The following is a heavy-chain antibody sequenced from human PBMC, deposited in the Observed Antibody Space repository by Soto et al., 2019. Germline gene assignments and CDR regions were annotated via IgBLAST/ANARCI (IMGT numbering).Heavy chain of an antibody. CDR1: GGSISSGGYS. J-gene: IGHJ3*02. D-gene: IGHD2-21*02. CDR3: ARYCGGDCPAVAFDI. Sequence: PSETLSLTCAVSGGSISSGGYSWSWIRQPPGKGLEWIGYIYHSGSTYYNPSLKSRVTISVDRSKNQFSLKLSSVTAADTAVYYCARYCGGDCPAVAFDIWGQGTMVTVSS. CDR2: IYHSGST. V-gene: IGHV4-30-2*01.